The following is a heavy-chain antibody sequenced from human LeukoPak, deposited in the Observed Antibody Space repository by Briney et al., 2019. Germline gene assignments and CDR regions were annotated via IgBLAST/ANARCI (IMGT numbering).Heavy chain of an antibody. CDR1: GFTFSSYW. CDR2: IKHDGSEK. V-gene: IGHV3-7*01. D-gene: IGHD3-3*01. Sequence: GGSLRLSCAASGFTFSSYWMSWVRQAPGKGLEWVASIKHDGSEKYYVDPVRGRFTISRDNTMNSLYLQMSSLRAEDTAVYYCATDRGWRTSGYYLYYFEYWGQGTLVTYSS. CDR3: ATDRGWRTSGYYLYYFEY. J-gene: IGHJ4*02.